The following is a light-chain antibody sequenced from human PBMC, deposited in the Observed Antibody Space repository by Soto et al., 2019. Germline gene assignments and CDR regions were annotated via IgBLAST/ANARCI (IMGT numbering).Light chain of an antibody. CDR1: SDDIGNFNL. Sequence: QSVLTQPASVSGSPGQSITFSCTGSSDDIGNFNLVSWYQQYPGKAPKLILYEVNKRPLGVSDRFSGSKSGNTASLTISGLQAEDEADYHCCSYAGRRWVFGGGTKVTVL. CDR3: CSYAGRRWV. CDR2: EVN. V-gene: IGLV2-23*02. J-gene: IGLJ3*02.